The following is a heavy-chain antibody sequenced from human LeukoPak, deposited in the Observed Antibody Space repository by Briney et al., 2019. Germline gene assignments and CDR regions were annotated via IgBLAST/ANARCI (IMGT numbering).Heavy chain of an antibody. CDR2: LVYDARS. Sequence: PGTSLRLSCAASGFPFSSYGMHWVRQAPGKGLEWVARLVYDARSDYANSVKGRSSISRDDSKNTLFLDMSNLRVEDTALYYCARDLSAAFDFWGQGVLVTVSS. D-gene: IGHD6-19*01. CDR3: ARDLSAAFDF. J-gene: IGHJ4*02. V-gene: IGHV3-33*01. CDR1: GFPFSSYG.